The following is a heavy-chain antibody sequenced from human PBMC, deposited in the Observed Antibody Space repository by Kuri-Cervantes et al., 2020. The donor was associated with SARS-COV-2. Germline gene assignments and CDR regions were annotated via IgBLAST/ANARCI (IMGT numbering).Heavy chain of an antibody. CDR1: GFTFSSYS. J-gene: IGHJ5*02. Sequence: GGSLRLSCAASGFTFSSYSMNWVRQAPGKGLEWVSYISSSSSTIYYADSVKGRFTISRDNAKNSLYLQMNSLRAEDTAVYYCARVRTPPTGTASGRGWFDPWGQGTLVAVSS. CDR3: ARVRTPPTGTASGRGWFDP. D-gene: IGHD1-1*01. CDR2: ISSSSSTI. V-gene: IGHV3-48*01.